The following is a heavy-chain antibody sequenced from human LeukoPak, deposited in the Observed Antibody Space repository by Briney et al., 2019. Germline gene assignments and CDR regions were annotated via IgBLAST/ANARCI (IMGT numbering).Heavy chain of an antibody. D-gene: IGHD3-22*01. CDR1: GFXFSSSG. CDR2: ISYDGSNK. Sequence: PGGSLRLSCAASGFXFSSSGIHWVRQAPGKGLEWVAVISYDGSNKYYADSVKGRFTISRDNSKNTLYLQMNSLRAGDTAVYYCAKDSYDRSGYYYYYFAYWGQGTQVTVSS. V-gene: IGHV3-30*18. J-gene: IGHJ4*02. CDR3: AKDSYDRSGYYYYYFAY.